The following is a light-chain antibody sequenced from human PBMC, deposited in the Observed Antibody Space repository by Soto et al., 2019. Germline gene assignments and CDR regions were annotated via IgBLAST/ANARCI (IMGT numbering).Light chain of an antibody. Sequence: DIQMTQSPSSLSASVGDRVTITCRTSQSISTYLNWYQQNPGTAPKLLISAASTLQSGVPSRFSGGGFGTDFTLTISSLQPEDFATYYCQQYNSYSPYTFGQGTKLEIK. V-gene: IGKV1-39*01. CDR1: QSISTY. CDR3: QQYNSYSPYT. J-gene: IGKJ2*01. CDR2: AAS.